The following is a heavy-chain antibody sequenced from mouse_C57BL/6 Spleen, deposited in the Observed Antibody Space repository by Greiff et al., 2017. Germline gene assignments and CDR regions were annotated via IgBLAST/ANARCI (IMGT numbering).Heavy chain of an antibody. D-gene: IGHD2-12*01. CDR1: GFNIKDDY. V-gene: IGHV14-4*01. CDR3: TYDGAYYAMDY. J-gene: IGHJ4*01. Sequence: VQLKQSGAELVRPGASVKLSCTASGFNIKDDYMHWVKQRPEQGLEWIGWIDPENGDTEYASKFQGKATITADTSSNTAYLQLSSLTSEDTAVYYCTYDGAYYAMDYWGQGTSVTVSS. CDR2: IDPENGDT.